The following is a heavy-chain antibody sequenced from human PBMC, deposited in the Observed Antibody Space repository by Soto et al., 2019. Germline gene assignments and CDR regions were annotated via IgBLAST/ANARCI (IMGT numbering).Heavy chain of an antibody. CDR1: GGSLTSSSYY. CDR2: IYYSGST. CDR3: ATQEVGGSYVYTFDP. V-gene: IGHV4-39*01. J-gene: IGHJ5*02. D-gene: IGHD1-26*01. Sequence: PSDTLSLTCTVSGGSLTSSSYYWGWIRQPPGKGLEWIGSIYYSGSTYYNPSLKSRVTISVDTSKNQFSLKLSSVTAADTAVYYCATQEVGGSYVYTFDPWGQGTLVNVSS.